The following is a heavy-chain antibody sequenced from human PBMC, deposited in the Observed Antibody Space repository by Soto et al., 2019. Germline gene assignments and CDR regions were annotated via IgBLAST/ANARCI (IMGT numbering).Heavy chain of an antibody. V-gene: IGHV4-39*01. D-gene: IGHD4-17*01. CDR2: IYYSGST. Sequence: QLQLQESGPGLVKPSETLSLTCTVSGGSISSSTYYWGWIRQPPGKGLEWIGSIYYSGSTYYNPSLKSRVTISVDTSKNQFSLKLSSVTAADTAVYYCARGAQRFDYGDYWSGRWFDPWGQGTLVTVSS. CDR1: GGSISSSTYY. J-gene: IGHJ5*02. CDR3: ARGAQRFDYGDYWSGRWFDP.